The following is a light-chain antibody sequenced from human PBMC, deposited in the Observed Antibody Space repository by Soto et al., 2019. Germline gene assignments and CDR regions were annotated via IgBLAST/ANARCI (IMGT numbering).Light chain of an antibody. Sequence: QSALTQPASVSGSPGQSITISCTGSSSDIGAFNYVAWYQQHPGKAPKLIIHGVTNRPSGVSSRFSGSKSDYTASLTISGLQAEDEADYYCCSYAGSSTWVFGGGTKLTVL. CDR2: GVT. CDR3: CSYAGSSTWV. CDR1: SSDIGAFNY. V-gene: IGLV2-14*01. J-gene: IGLJ3*02.